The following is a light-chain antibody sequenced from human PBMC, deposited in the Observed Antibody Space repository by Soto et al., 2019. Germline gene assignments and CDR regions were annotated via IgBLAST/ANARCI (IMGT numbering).Light chain of an antibody. CDR1: SSDVGGYTY. CDR3: SSYTSSSTPYV. J-gene: IGLJ1*01. CDR2: EVS. V-gene: IGLV2-14*01. Sequence: QSALTQPASVSGSPGQSITISCTGTSSDVGGYTYVSWYQQHPGKAPEVMIYEVSNRPSGVSNRFSGSKSGNTASLTISGLQAEDEADYYRSSYTSSSTPYVFGTGTKVTVL.